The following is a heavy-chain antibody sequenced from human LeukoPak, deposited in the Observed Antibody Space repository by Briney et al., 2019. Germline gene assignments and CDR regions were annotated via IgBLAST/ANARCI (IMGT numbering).Heavy chain of an antibody. CDR2: ISAYNGNT. V-gene: IGHV1-18*01. CDR3: ASTYCSSTSCYNYYMDV. Sequence: ASVKVSCKASGYTFTSYGISWVRQAPGQGLEWMGWISAYNGNTNYAQKLQGRVTMTTDTSTRTAYMELRSLRSDDTAVYYCASTYCSSTSCYNYYMDVWGKGTTVTVSS. J-gene: IGHJ6*03. D-gene: IGHD2-2*02. CDR1: GYTFTSYG.